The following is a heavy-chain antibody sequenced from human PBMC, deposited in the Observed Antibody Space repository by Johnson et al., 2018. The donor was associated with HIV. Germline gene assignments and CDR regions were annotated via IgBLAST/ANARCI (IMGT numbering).Heavy chain of an antibody. CDR2: IKQDGSEK. D-gene: IGHD5-18*01. CDR1: GFTFDDYG. CDR3: ARYCRYGSNDAFDI. Sequence: EVQLVESGGGVVRPGGSLRLSCAASGFTFDDYGMSWVRQAPGKGLEWVANIKQDGSEKYYVDSVKGRFTISRDNAKNSLYLQMNSLKAEDTAVYYCARYCRYGSNDAFDIWGQGTMVTVSS. J-gene: IGHJ3*02. V-gene: IGHV3-7*01.